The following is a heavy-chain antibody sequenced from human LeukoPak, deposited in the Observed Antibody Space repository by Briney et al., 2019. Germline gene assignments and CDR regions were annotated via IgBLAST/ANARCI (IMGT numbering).Heavy chain of an antibody. CDR2: ISYSGST. J-gene: IGHJ4*02. CDR3: ARLNRVAGTS. Sequence: SETLSLTCTVSGGSIRSTSYYWGWIRQPPGKGLEWIGSISYSGSTYHNPSLKSRVSISADTSKNQFSLKLSSVTAADTAVYYCARLNRVAGTSWGQGTLVTVSS. D-gene: IGHD6-19*01. V-gene: IGHV4-39*01. CDR1: GGSIRSTSYY.